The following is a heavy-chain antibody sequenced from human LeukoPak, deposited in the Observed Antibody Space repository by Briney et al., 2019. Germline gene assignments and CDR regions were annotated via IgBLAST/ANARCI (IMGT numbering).Heavy chain of an antibody. CDR3: VKGGTWIQLWFAY. CDR1: GFTFSSFA. CDR2: INPRGDIT. D-gene: IGHD5-18*01. Sequence: GGSLRLSCAASGFTFSSFAMSWVRQAPGQGLEWVSSINPRGDITYYADSVKGRFTVSRDNSRNTLDLQMNSLRAEDTAVYYCVKGGTWIQLWFAYWGQGTLVTVSS. J-gene: IGHJ4*02. V-gene: IGHV3-23*01.